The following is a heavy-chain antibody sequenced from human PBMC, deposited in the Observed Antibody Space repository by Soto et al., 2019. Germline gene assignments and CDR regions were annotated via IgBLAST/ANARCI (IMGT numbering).Heavy chain of an antibody. V-gene: IGHV3-30-3*01. CDR2: ISYDGSNK. D-gene: IGHD6-19*01. Sequence: PGGSLRLSCAASGFTFSSYAMHWVRQAPGKGLEWVAVISYDGSNKYYADSVKGRFTISRDNSKNTLYLQMNSLRAEDTAVYYCARVAGTSFDYWGQGTLVTVSS. CDR3: ARVAGTSFDY. CDR1: GFTFSSYA. J-gene: IGHJ4*02.